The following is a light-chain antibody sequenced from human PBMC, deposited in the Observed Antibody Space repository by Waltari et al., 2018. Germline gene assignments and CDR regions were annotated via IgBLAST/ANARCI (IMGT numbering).Light chain of an antibody. CDR2: GAS. V-gene: IGKV3-20*01. Sequence: EIVLTQSPGTLSLSPGERATLSCRASQTFTSGFLAWYQQKPGQAPRLLISGASSRATGVADRFSGSGSGTDFTHTISRLEPEDFAVYYCHQYGASPPTFGQGTKVEI. J-gene: IGKJ1*01. CDR3: HQYGASPPT. CDR1: QTFTSGF.